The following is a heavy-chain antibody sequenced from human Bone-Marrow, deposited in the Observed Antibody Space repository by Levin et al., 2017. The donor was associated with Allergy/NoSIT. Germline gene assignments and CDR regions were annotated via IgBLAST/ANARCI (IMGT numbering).Heavy chain of an antibody. CDR1: GASISSFY. CDR2: IYYSGST. V-gene: IGHV4-59*08. CDR3: ARQAVPAAMNGFDS. D-gene: IGHD2-2*01. Sequence: SQTLSLTCTVSGASISSFYWSWIRQPPGKGLEWIGYIYYSGSTNYSPSLKSRVSMSADMSRNQVYLTMSSGPAADTAVYYCARQAVPAAMNGFDSWGQGTLVTVSS. J-gene: IGHJ5*01.